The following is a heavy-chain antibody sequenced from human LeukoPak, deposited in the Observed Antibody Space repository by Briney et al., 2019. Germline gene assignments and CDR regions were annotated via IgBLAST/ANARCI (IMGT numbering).Heavy chain of an antibody. CDR1: GYTLIELS. D-gene: IGHD3-16*01. J-gene: IGHJ3*01. V-gene: IGHV1-24*01. CDR3: ATPASNYVWGGAFDV. Sequence: RASVKVSCKVSGYTLIELSMNWVRQAPGKGLEWMGGFDPEDGETIYAQKFQGRVTMTEDTSTNTVYLELSSLSSEDTAVYYCATPASNYVWGGAFDVWGQGTRVTVSS. CDR2: FDPEDGET.